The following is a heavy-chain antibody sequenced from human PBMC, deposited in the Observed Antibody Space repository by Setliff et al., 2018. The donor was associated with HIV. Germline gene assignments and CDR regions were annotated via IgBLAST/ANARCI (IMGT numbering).Heavy chain of an antibody. Sequence: GASVKVSCKASGGTFNRHAISWLRQAPGQGLEWMGGIIPIVGTPHYAQKFQGRVTITADESTNTAYMELSSLRSEDTAIYFCARGGPVLLWFGELYNYYYYMDVWGKGTTVTVSS. V-gene: IGHV1-69*13. D-gene: IGHD3-10*01. CDR2: IIPIVGTP. J-gene: IGHJ6*03. CDR3: ARGGPVLLWFGELYNYYYYMDV. CDR1: GGTFNRHA.